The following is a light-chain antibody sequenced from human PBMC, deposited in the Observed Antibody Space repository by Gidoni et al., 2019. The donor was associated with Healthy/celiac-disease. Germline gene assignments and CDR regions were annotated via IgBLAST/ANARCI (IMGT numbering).Light chain of an antibody. V-gene: IGLV1-44*01. Sequence: QSVLTQPPSASGPPGPRVTISCSGSSSNIGSNTVNWYQQLPGTAPKLLIYSNTQRPSGVPDRFSGSKSGTSASLAISGLQSEDEADYYCASWDDSLNGPVFGGGTKLTVL. CDR3: ASWDDSLNGPV. CDR1: SSNIGSNT. J-gene: IGLJ2*01. CDR2: SNT.